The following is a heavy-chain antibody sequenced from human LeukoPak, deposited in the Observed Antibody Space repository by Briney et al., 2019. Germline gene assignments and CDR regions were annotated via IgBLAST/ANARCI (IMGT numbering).Heavy chain of an antibody. CDR1: GGSFSGYY. CDR2: INHSGST. V-gene: IGHV4-34*01. D-gene: IGHD5-18*01. CDR3: ARCGYSYGYYYYIDV. J-gene: IGHJ6*03. Sequence: SETLSLTCAVYGGSFSGYYWSWIRQPPGKGLEWIGEINHSGSTNYNPSLKSRVTISVDTSKNQFSLKLSSVTAADTAAYYCARCGYSYGYYYYIDVWGKGTTVTVSS.